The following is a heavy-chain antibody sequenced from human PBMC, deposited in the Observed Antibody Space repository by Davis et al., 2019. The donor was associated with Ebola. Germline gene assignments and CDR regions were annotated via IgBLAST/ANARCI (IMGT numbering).Heavy chain of an antibody. J-gene: IGHJ4*02. V-gene: IGHV3-23*01. CDR3: AKVGSLWFGELFGAFDY. D-gene: IGHD3-10*01. CDR2: ISGSGGST. CDR1: GFTFSSYA. Sequence: GESLKISCAASGFTFSSYAMSWVRQAPGKGLEWVSAISGSGGSTYYADSVKGRFTISRDNSKNTLYLQMNSLRAEDTAVYYCAKVGSLWFGELFGAFDYWGQGTLVTVSS.